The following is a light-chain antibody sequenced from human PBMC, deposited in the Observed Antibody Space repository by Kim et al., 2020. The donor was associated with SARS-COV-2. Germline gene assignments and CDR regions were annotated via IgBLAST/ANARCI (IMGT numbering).Light chain of an antibody. CDR3: QVCDTPSDHVI. J-gene: IGLJ2*01. V-gene: IGLV3-21*04. Sequence: APGKPATISCGGDNVGWKSVHWYQQKAGQAPVLVIYNDGNRPSGIPERFSGSNSGNTATLTINSVEAGDEADYYCQVCDTPSDHVIFGGGTQLTVL. CDR2: NDG. CDR1: NVGWKS.